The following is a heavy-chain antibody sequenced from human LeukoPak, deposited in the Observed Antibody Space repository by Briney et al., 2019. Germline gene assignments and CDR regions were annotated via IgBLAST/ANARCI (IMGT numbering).Heavy chain of an antibody. D-gene: IGHD4-17*01. Sequence: PSETLSLTCTVSGGSMSSTSYYWGWIRQPPGKGLEWIGSIYYSGSTYYNPSLKSRVTISIDTSKNLFPLKLDSLTAADTAVYYCARSATVTTGYFDYWGRGTLVAVSP. CDR2: IYYSGST. CDR1: GGSMSSTSYY. CDR3: ARSATVTTGYFDY. V-gene: IGHV4-39*06. J-gene: IGHJ4*02.